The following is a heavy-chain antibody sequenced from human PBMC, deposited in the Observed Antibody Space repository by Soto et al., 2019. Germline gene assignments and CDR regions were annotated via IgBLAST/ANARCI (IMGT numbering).Heavy chain of an antibody. D-gene: IGHD5-12*01. CDR1: GGSISSYY. Sequence: SETLSLTCTVSGGSISSYYWSWFRQPPGKGLEWIGEIYHSGSTNYNPSLKSRVTISVDKSKNQFSLKLSSVTAADTAVYYCARGLMVATLNYFDYWGQGTLVTVSS. CDR3: ARGLMVATLNYFDY. V-gene: IGHV4-59*12. CDR2: IYHSGST. J-gene: IGHJ4*02.